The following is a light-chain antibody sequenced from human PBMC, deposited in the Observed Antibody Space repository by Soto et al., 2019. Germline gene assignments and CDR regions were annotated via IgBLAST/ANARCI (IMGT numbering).Light chain of an antibody. CDR2: DVS. J-gene: IGLJ2*01. CDR1: SSDVGGYNY. CDR3: SSYTSSSTPYVV. V-gene: IGLV2-14*01. Sequence: QSALTQPASVSGSPGQSITISCTGTSSDVGGYNYVSWYQQHPGKAPKLMIYDVSNRPSGVSNRFSGSKSGNTASLTISGLQAEDEADYHCSSYTSSSTPYVVFGGGTKLTVL.